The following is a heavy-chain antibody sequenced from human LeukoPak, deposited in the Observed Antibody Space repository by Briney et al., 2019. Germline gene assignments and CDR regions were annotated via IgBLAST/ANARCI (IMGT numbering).Heavy chain of an antibody. CDR1: GFTFSSYA. Sequence: GGSLRLSCAASGFTFSSYAMSWVRQAPGKGLEWASAISGNGGSTYYADSVKGRFTISRDNSKNTLYLQMNSLRAEDTAVYYCAKDSSYEIGSSWYRTYYYGMDVWGQGTTVTVSS. CDR3: AKDSSYEIGSSWYRTYYYGMDV. D-gene: IGHD6-13*01. J-gene: IGHJ6*02. V-gene: IGHV3-23*01. CDR2: ISGNGGST.